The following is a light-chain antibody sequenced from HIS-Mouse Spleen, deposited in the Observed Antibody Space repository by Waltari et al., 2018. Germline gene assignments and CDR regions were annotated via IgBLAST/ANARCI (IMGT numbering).Light chain of an antibody. V-gene: IGKV1-8*01. CDR3: QQYYSYRFT. J-gene: IGKJ3*01. CDR2: AAS. CDR1: QGLSSY. Sequence: AIRMTQSPSSFSASTGDRVTITCRARQGLSSYLAWYQQKPGKAPKLLIYAASTLQSGVPSRFSGSGSGTDFTLTISCLQSEDSSTYYCQQYYSYRFTFGPGTKVDIK.